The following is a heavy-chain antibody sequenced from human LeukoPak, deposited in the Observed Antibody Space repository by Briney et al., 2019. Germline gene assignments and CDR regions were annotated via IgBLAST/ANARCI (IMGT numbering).Heavy chain of an antibody. Sequence: GGSLRLSCAASGFTFSSYGMHWVRQAPGKGLEWVAVISYDGSNKYYADSVKGRFTISRDNSKNTLYLQMNSLRAEDTAVYYCAKGSGPSGTYHFFDHWGQGTLVIVSA. V-gene: IGHV3-30*18. J-gene: IGHJ4*02. CDR1: GFTFSSYG. CDR3: AKGSGPSGTYHFFDH. D-gene: IGHD1-26*01. CDR2: ISYDGSNK.